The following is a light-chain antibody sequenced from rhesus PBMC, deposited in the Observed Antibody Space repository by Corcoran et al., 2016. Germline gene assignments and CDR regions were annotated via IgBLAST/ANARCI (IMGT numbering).Light chain of an antibody. CDR2: GAS. CDR3: QQESNWSLS. V-gene: IGKV3-17*02. CDR1: QSVGTR. Sequence: EIVMTQSPTTLSLSPGERATLSCRASQSVGTRLAWYQQTPGQAPRLRHYGASSRVTGLQDRFRGSGAGTYLTLTISSLEPEDVAVYFCQQESNWSLSFGGGTKLELK. J-gene: IGKJ4*01.